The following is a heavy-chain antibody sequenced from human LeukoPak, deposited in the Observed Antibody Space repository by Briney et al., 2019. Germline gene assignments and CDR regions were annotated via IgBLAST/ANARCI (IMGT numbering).Heavy chain of an antibody. CDR2: IYYSGST. Sequence: WIRQPPGKGLEWIGSIYYSGSTYYNPSLKSRVTISVDTSKNQFSLKLSSVTAADTAVYYCARGRGKRITMVRGAKSFDYWGQGTLVTVSS. V-gene: IGHV4-39*07. J-gene: IGHJ4*02. CDR3: ARGRGKRITMVRGAKSFDY. D-gene: IGHD3-10*01.